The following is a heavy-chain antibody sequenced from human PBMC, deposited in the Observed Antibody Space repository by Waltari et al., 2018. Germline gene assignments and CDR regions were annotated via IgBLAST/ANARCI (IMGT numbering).Heavy chain of an antibody. Sequence: QVQLVQSGAEVKKPGSSVKVSCKASGGPFSSYAISWVHPAPGQGLEWMGRIIPIFGTANYAQKFQGRVTITADESTSTAYMELSSLRSEDTAVYYCARGTYCSGGSCYSESADYWGQGTLVTVSS. CDR1: GGPFSSYA. CDR3: ARGTYCSGGSCYSESADY. J-gene: IGHJ4*02. D-gene: IGHD2-15*01. CDR2: IIPIFGTA. V-gene: IGHV1-69*15.